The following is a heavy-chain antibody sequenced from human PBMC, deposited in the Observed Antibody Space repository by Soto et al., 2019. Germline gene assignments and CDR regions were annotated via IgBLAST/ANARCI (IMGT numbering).Heavy chain of an antibody. V-gene: IGHV3-30-3*01. D-gene: IGHD2-15*01. CDR3: ARDPALGYCSGGSCQPDYGMDV. CDR1: GFTFSSYA. Sequence: GGSLRLSCAASGFTFSSYAMHWVRQAPGKGLEWVAVISYDGSNKYYADSVKGRFTISRDNSKNTLYLQMNSLRAEDTAVYYCARDPALGYCSGGSCQPDYGMDVWGQGTTVTVSS. CDR2: ISYDGSNK. J-gene: IGHJ6*02.